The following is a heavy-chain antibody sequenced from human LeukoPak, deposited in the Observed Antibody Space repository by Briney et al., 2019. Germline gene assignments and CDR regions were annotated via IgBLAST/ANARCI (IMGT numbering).Heavy chain of an antibody. D-gene: IGHD6-19*01. CDR1: GDSVSSNSAA. Sequence: PSQTLSLTCAISGDSVSSNSAAWNWIRQSPSRGLEWLGRTYYRSKWYNDYAVSVKSRITINPDTSKNQFSLQLNSVTPEDTAVYYCARLRGSSGWLGYYYYMDVWGKGTTVTVSS. J-gene: IGHJ6*03. CDR3: ARLRGSSGWLGYYYYMDV. CDR2: TYYRSKWYN. V-gene: IGHV6-1*01.